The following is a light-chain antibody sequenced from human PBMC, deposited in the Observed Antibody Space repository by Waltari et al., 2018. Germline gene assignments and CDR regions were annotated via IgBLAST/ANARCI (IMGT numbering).Light chain of an antibody. Sequence: DIQMTQSPSTLSASVGDRVTITCRASPSISSWLAWYQQKPGKAPKILIYKASSLESWVPSRFSGSGSGTEFTLTISSLQPDDFATYYCQQYDNYWTFGQVTKVEIK. CDR2: KAS. CDR3: QQYDNYWT. J-gene: IGKJ1*01. CDR1: PSISSW. V-gene: IGKV1-5*03.